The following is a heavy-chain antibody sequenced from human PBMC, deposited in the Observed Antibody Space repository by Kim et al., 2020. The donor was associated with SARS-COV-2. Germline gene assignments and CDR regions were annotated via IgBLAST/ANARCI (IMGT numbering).Heavy chain of an antibody. CDR2: IYYSGST. CDR1: GGSISSSSYY. J-gene: IGHJ5*02. D-gene: IGHD3-10*01. CDR3: AGSITMVRGVMRRGFDP. Sequence: SETLSLTCTVSGGSISSSSYYWGWIRQPPGKGLEWIGSIYYSGSTYYNPSLKSRVTISVDTSKNQFSLKLSSVTAADTAVYNCAGSITMVRGVMRRGFDPWGQGTLVTVSS. V-gene: IGHV4-39*01.